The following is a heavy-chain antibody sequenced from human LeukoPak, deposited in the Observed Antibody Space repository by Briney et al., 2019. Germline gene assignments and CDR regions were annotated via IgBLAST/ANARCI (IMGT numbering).Heavy chain of an antibody. CDR1: GFTFTSHW. V-gene: IGHV3-7*05. J-gene: IGHJ4*02. CDR3: ARDRRVSGFDY. CDR2: INQDGSEK. Sequence: TGGSLRLSCAASGFTFTSHWMSWVRQAPGKGLEWVANINQDGSEKYYVDSVKGRFTISRDNAKSSLYLQMNSLRAEDTAVYCCARDRRVSGFDYWGQGTLVTVSS.